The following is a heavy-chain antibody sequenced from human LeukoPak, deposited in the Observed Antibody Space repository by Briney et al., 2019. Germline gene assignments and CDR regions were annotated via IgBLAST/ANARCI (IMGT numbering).Heavy chain of an antibody. D-gene: IGHD3-16*01. V-gene: IGHV4-39*01. Sequence: SETLSLTCTVSGGSVSSSSYYWGWIRQPPGKGLEWIGSIYYSGSTYYNPSLKSRVTISVDTSKNQFSLKLSSVTAADTAVYYCASYVWGSYFGPKRFDYWGQGTLVTVSS. CDR3: ASYVWGSYFGPKRFDY. CDR1: GGSVSSSSYY. CDR2: IYYSGST. J-gene: IGHJ4*02.